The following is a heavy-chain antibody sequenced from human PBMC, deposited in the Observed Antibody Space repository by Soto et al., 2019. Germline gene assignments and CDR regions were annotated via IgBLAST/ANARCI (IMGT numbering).Heavy chain of an antibody. D-gene: IGHD3-9*01. J-gene: IGHJ4*02. CDR1: GGSISSGGYY. Sequence: SETLSLTCTVSGGSISSGGYYWSWIRQHPGKGLEWIGYIYYSGSTYYNPSLKSRVTISVDTSKNQFSLKLSSVTAADTAVYYCARTYYDILTGYRGELYYFDYWGQGTLVTVSS. CDR3: ARTYYDILTGYRGELYYFDY. CDR2: IYYSGST. V-gene: IGHV4-31*03.